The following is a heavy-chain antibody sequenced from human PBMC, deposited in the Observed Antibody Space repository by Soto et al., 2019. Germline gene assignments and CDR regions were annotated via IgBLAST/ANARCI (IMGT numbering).Heavy chain of an antibody. J-gene: IGHJ6*02. Sequence: QVQLVQSGAEVKKPGSSVKVSYKASGGTFSSYAIDWVRQAPGQGLEWMGGIIPIFGTTNYAQKLQGRVKLTADESTRTAYMELSTLRSEDTAVYYCARGTVTGSEYNYYYYGMDVWGQGTTVTVSS. CDR3: ARGTVTGSEYNYYYYGMDV. CDR1: GGTFSSYA. D-gene: IGHD1-1*01. CDR2: IIPIFGTT. V-gene: IGHV1-69*12.